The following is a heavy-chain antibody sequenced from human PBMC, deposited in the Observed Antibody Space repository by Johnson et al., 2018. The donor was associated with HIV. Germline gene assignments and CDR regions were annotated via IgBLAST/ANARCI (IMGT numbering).Heavy chain of an antibody. V-gene: IGHV3-30*02. Sequence: QVQLVESGGGLVQPGGPLRLSCAASGFTFADYGMHWVRQPPGKGLEWVAFIAHDESITHYADSVKGRFTMSRDNSKNTLYLHMKSLRPEDTSIYYCAKDDNLGVWYSDAFDVWGQGTVVTVSS. CDR1: GFTFADYG. J-gene: IGHJ3*01. CDR3: AKDDNLGVWYSDAFDV. D-gene: IGHD6-19*01. CDR2: IAHDESIT.